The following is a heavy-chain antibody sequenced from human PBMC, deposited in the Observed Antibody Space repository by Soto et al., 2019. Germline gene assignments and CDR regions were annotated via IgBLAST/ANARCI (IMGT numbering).Heavy chain of an antibody. CDR1: GGTFSSYA. D-gene: IGHD3-9*01. Sequence: SVKVSCKASGGTFSSYAISWVRQAPGQGLEWMGGIIPIFGTANYAQKFQGRVTITADKSTSTAYMELSSLRSEDTAVYYCARNLYDILTGTQVDDAFDIWGQGTMVTVSS. CDR3: ARNLYDILTGTQVDDAFDI. V-gene: IGHV1-69*06. J-gene: IGHJ3*02. CDR2: IIPIFGTA.